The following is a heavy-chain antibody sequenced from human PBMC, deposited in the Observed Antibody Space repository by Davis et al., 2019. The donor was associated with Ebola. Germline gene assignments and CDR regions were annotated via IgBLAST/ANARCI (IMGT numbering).Heavy chain of an antibody. CDR1: GGSINIRSYY. V-gene: IGHV4-39*07. J-gene: IGHJ4*02. CDR2: IYYSGST. D-gene: IGHD1-26*01. CDR3: ARAVGAVDY. Sequence: SETLSLTCTVSGGSINIRSYYWGWIRQPPGKGLEWIGYIYYSGSTYYNPSLKSRVTISVDTSENQFSLNLSSVTAADTAVYYCARAVGAVDYWGQGTLVTVSS.